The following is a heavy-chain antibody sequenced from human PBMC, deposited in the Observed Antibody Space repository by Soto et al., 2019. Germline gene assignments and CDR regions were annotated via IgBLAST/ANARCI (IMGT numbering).Heavy chain of an antibody. CDR1: GGSFSGYY. D-gene: IGHD3-10*01. J-gene: IGHJ4*02. CDR3: ASGITMPGAVQCDAPGKDCFDS. CDR2: GKHSGNT. V-gene: IGHV4-34*02. Sequence: QVQLRQWGAGLLKPSETLSLTCAVYGGSFSGYYWNWIRQSPGTGLEWIGGGKHSGNTNQNPCLKTRVTISVDTSMNQFVLRLRSVIAADTSVYSCASGITMPGAVQCDAPGKDCFDSWGQGTLVTVSS.